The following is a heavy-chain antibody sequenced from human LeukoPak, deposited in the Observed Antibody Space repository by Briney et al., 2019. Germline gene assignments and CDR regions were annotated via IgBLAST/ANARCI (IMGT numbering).Heavy chain of an antibody. J-gene: IGHJ5*02. CDR2: IDSSRIT. Sequence: SETLSLTCTVSGGSVTMCDWSWLRQPPGKGLEWIGYIDSSRITNYNPSLKSRVTISVDMSKSQISLILTSVTAADTAVYYCARHRFHSGGPLFDLWGQGTLVTVSS. CDR3: ARHRFHSGGPLFDL. D-gene: IGHD3-16*02. V-gene: IGHV4-4*09. CDR1: GGSVTMCD.